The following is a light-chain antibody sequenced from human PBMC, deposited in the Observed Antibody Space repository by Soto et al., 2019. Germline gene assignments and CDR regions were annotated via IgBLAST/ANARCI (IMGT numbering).Light chain of an antibody. CDR3: NSYTRFSTYV. CDR1: SSDVGLYDF. CDR2: EVT. Sequence: QSLLTHSASLSGSPGQSITISCTGASSDVGLYDFVSWYQQHPGKAPKLLIYEVTYRPSGVSSRFSGSKSGNTASLTISGLQAEDEADYYCNSYTRFSTYVFGTGTKVTVL. V-gene: IGLV2-14*01. J-gene: IGLJ1*01.